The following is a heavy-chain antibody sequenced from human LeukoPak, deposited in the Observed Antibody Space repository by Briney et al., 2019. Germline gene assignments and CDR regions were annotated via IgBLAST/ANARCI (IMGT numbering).Heavy chain of an antibody. CDR2: ISSSSSYI. J-gene: IGHJ4*02. V-gene: IGHV3-11*06. Sequence: GGSLRLSCAASGFTFSDYYMSWIRQAPGKGLEWVSSISSSSSYIYYADSVKGRFTISRDNAKNSLYLQMNSLRAEDTAVYYCARGSIGTVTAISYWGQGTLVTVSS. CDR1: GFTFSDYY. D-gene: IGHD2-21*02. CDR3: ARGSIGTVTAISY.